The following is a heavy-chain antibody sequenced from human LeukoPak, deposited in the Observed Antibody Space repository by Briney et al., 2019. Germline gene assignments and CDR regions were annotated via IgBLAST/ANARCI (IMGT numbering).Heavy chain of an antibody. Sequence: GGSLRLSCAASGFTFSGFWMSWVRQAPGKGLEWVANINQDGSEKYYVDSVKGRFTISRDNATSSLYLQMNSLRAEDTAVYYCARDQVGPEDWGQGTLVTVSS. D-gene: IGHD1-26*01. CDR3: ARDQVGPED. V-gene: IGHV3-7*01. CDR1: GFTFSGFW. CDR2: INQDGSEK. J-gene: IGHJ4*02.